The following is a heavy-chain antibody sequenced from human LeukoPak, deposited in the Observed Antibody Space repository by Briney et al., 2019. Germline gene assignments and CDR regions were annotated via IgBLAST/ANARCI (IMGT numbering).Heavy chain of an antibody. V-gene: IGHV3-21*01. D-gene: IGHD3-9*01. CDR3: ARANDNYYYYYMDV. CDR1: GFTFSSYS. J-gene: IGHJ6*03. CDR2: ISSSSSYI. Sequence: GGSLRLSCAASGFTFSSYSMNWVRQAPGKGLEWVSSISSSSSYIYYADSVKGRFTTSRDNAKNSLYLQMNSLRAEDTAVYYCARANDNYYYYYMDVWGKGTTVTIS.